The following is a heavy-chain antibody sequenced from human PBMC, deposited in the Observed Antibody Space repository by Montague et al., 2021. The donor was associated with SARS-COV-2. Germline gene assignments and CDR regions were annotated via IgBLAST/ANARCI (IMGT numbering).Heavy chain of an antibody. D-gene: IGHD6-6*01. CDR2: INHSGGT. CDR3: ARGVRQLGVRYYYYYIDV. V-gene: IGHV4-34*01. J-gene: IGHJ6*03. Sequence: SETLSLTCAVYGGSFSGYYRSGIRQPPGKGLEWIGEINHSGGTNYNPSLKSRVTISMDTSKNQFSLKLSSVTAADTAVYYCARGVRQLGVRYYYYYIDVWDKGTTVTVSS. CDR1: GGSFSGYY.